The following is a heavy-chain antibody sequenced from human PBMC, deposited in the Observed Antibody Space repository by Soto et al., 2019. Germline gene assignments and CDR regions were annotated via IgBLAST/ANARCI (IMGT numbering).Heavy chain of an antibody. Sequence: GGSLRLSCAASGFTFSDYYMSWIRQAPGKGLEWVAVISYDGSNKYYADSVKGRFTISRDNSKNTLYLQMNSLRAEDTAVYYCAKDAPRGYYDSSGYSPVDIWGQGTMVTVSS. V-gene: IGHV3-30*18. D-gene: IGHD3-22*01. CDR1: GFTFSDYY. J-gene: IGHJ3*02. CDR2: ISYDGSNK. CDR3: AKDAPRGYYDSSGYSPVDI.